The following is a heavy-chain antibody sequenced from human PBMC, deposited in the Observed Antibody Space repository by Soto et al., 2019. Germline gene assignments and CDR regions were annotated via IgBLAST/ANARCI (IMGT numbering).Heavy chain of an antibody. CDR2: INSDGTIT. CDR3: ARGVRGHYGKDV. J-gene: IGHJ6*02. D-gene: IGHD3-10*01. CDR1: GFTFSNYW. Sequence: GGSLRLSCTASGFTFSNYWIHWVRQAPGKGLMWVSRINSDGTITNYADFVKGRFTISRDNAKNTLYLQMSSLRAEDTALYYCARGVRGHYGKDVWGQGTTVTVSS. V-gene: IGHV3-74*01.